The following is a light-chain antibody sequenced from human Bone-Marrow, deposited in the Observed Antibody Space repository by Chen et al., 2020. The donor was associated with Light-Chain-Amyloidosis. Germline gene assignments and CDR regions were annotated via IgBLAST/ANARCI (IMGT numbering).Light chain of an antibody. J-gene: IGLJ3*02. Sequence: NFRLTQHHSVTESPGKTVIISCTRSSGSIATNYVQWYQQRPGSSPTTVIYEDDQRPSGVPDRFSGSIYRSSSSASLTVAGLKTEDEADYDCQSYQGSSQGVFGGGTKLTVL. V-gene: IGLV6-57*01. CDR3: QSYQGSSQGV. CDR2: EDD. CDR1: SGSIATNY.